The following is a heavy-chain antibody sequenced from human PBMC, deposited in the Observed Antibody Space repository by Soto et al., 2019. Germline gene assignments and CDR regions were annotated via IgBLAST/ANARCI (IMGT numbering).Heavy chain of an antibody. Sequence: SVKVSCKASGGTISIYTISWVRQAPGQGLEWMGRIIPILGIANYAQKFQGRVTITADKSTSTAYMELSSLRSEDTAVYYCARDHNPIGRFLASLDYYYYYMDVWGKGTTVTVSS. CDR1: GGTISIYT. J-gene: IGHJ6*03. CDR2: IIPILGIA. V-gene: IGHV1-69*04. CDR3: ARDHNPIGRFLASLDYYYYYMDV. D-gene: IGHD3-3*01.